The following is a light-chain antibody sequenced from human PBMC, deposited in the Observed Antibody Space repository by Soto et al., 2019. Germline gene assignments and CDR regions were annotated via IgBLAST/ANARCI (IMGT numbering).Light chain of an antibody. CDR2: KAS. J-gene: IGKJ1*01. V-gene: IGKV1-5*03. CDR1: QSISSW. CDR3: QQYNSYWT. Sequence: DIQMTQSPSTLSASVGDRVTITCRASQSISSWLAWYQQKPGKAPKLLFYKASSLEIGVPSRFSGSGSGTEFTLTISSLQPDDFATYYCQQYNSYWTFGQGTKVEIK.